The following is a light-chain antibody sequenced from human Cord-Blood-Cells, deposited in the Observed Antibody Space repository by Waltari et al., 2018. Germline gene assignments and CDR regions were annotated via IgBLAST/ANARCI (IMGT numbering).Light chain of an antibody. CDR2: TVS. J-gene: IGKJ2*01. V-gene: IGKV1-5*03. Sequence: IQMTQSPSTLPASVRDRVTITCRASQSISSWLAWYQQKPGKAPKLLIYTVSSLESGVPSRFSGSGSGTEFTLTISSLQPDDFATYYCQQYNSYSTFGEGTKLEIK. CDR3: QQYNSYST. CDR1: QSISSW.